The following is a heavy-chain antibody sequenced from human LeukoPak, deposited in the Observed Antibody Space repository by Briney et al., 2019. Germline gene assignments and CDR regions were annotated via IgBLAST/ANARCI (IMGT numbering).Heavy chain of an antibody. V-gene: IGHV4-38-2*02. J-gene: IGHJ6*02. CDR2: IYHSGST. Sequence: PSETLSLTCAVSGYSISSGYYWGWIRQPPGKGLEWIGTIYHSGSTYYNPSLKSRVTISVDTSKNQFSLKLTSVTAADTAVYYCARDLPPDSSGLHYYYGMDVWGQGTTVTVSS. D-gene: IGHD3-22*01. CDR1: GYSISSGYY. CDR3: ARDLPPDSSGLHYYYGMDV.